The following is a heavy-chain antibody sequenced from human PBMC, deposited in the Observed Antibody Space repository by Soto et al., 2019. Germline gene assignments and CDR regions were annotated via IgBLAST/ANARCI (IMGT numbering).Heavy chain of an antibody. CDR1: GYTFSKYG. D-gene: IGHD4-17*01. CDR3: ARDGLQTTVTPPYFDS. Sequence: QVQLVQSGAEVKPPGASVTVSCKASGYTFSKYGISWVRQAPGQGLEWMGRISPYNGDTNFAQKVQGRVTMTTDTSTSTAYMELMSLRSDETAVYYCARDGLQTTVTPPYFDSWGQGTLVTVSS. V-gene: IGHV1-18*01. CDR2: ISPYNGDT. J-gene: IGHJ4*02.